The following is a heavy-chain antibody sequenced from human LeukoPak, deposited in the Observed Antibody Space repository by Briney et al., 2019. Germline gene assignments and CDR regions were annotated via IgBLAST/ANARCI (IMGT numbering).Heavy chain of an antibody. D-gene: IGHD3-22*01. CDR1: GFTFDRFT. CDR3: ARGNDSSVYRPFDY. Sequence: GGSLRLSCAASGFTFDRFTIHWVRQVPGKGLVWVSVISKDGSTSIYADSVRGRFTISRDNAKNSLYLQMNSLRAEDTAVYYCARGNDSSVYRPFDYWGQGTLVTVSS. V-gene: IGHV3-74*01. CDR2: ISKDGSTS. J-gene: IGHJ4*01.